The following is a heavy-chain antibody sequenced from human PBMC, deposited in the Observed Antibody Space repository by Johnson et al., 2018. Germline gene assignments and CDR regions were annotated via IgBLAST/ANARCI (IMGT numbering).Heavy chain of an antibody. D-gene: IGHD3-22*01. J-gene: IGHJ3*02. CDR2: LSYDGSNK. Sequence: VQLVESGGGVVQPGRSLRLSCAASGFTFSSYGMHWVRQAPGKGLEWVAVLSYDGSNKYYADSVKGRFTISRDTSKNTLYLQMKSRRAEDTAVYYCAQERGVWYYDSSGYLHGAFDIWGQGTMVTVSS. CDR3: AQERGVWYYDSSGYLHGAFDI. V-gene: IGHV3-30*18. CDR1: GFTFSSYG.